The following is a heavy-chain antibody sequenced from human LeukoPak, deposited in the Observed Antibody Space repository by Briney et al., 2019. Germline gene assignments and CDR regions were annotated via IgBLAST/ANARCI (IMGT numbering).Heavy chain of an antibody. CDR1: GGSFSGYY. D-gene: IGHD6-19*01. J-gene: IGHJ3*02. CDR2: INHSGST. V-gene: IGHV4-34*01. CDR3: ATRDGSGWYTNDAFDI. Sequence: SETLSLTCAVYGGSFSGYYWSWIRQPPGKGLEWIGEINHSGSTNYNPSLKSRVTISVDTSKNQFSLKLSSVTAADTAVYYCATRDGSGWYTNDAFDIWGQGTMVTASS.